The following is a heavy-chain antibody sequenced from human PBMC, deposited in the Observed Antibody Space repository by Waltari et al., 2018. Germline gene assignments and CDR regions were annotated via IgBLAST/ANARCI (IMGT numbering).Heavy chain of an antibody. CDR2: IYYSGST. D-gene: IGHD2-2*01. J-gene: IGHJ4*02. V-gene: IGHV4-39*07. Sequence: QLQLQESGPGLVKPSETLSLTCTVSGGSLSSSSYYWGWVRQPPGKGLEWIGSIYYSGSTYYNPSLKSRVTISVDTSKNQFSLRVSSVTAADTAVFYCARMVRGYCSSTSCHTDHWGQGTLVTVSS. CDR1: GGSLSSSSYY. CDR3: ARMVRGYCSSTSCHTDH.